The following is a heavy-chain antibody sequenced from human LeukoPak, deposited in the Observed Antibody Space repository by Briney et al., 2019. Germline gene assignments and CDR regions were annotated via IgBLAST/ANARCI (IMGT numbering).Heavy chain of an antibody. V-gene: IGHV1-2*02. CDR1: GYTFTGYY. Sequence: APVKVSCKASGYTFTGYYMHWVRQAPGQGLEWMGWINPNSGGTNYAQKFQGRVTMTRDTSISTAYMELSRLRPDDTAVYYCAREGAVARDWFDPWGQGTLVTVSS. CDR2: INPNSGGT. J-gene: IGHJ5*02. D-gene: IGHD6-19*01. CDR3: AREGAVARDWFDP.